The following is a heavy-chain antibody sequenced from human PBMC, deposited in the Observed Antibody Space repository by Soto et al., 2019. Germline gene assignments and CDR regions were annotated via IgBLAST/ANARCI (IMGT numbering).Heavy chain of an antibody. CDR3: ARSRGEYSSSSAPYNWFDP. D-gene: IGHD6-6*01. Sequence: RASVKVSCKASGYTFTGYYMHWVRQAPGQGLEWMGWINPNSGGTNYAQKFQGWVTMTRDTSISTAYMELSRLRSDDTAVYYCARSRGEYSSSSAPYNWFDPWGQGTLVTVSS. CDR1: GYTFTGYY. V-gene: IGHV1-2*04. J-gene: IGHJ5*02. CDR2: INPNSGGT.